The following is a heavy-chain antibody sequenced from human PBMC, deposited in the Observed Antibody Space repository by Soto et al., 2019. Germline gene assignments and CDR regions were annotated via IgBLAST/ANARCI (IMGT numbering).Heavy chain of an antibody. CDR2: INAGNGNT. CDR3: ARFHPLGRDNWFDP. Sequence: GASVKVSCKASGYTFTSYAMHWVRQAPGQRLEWMGWINAGNGNTKYSQKFQGRLTISKDTSKNQVVLTMTNMDPVDTATYYCARFHPLGRDNWFDPWGQGTLVTVSS. J-gene: IGHJ5*02. CDR1: GYTFTSYA. D-gene: IGHD3-10*01. V-gene: IGHV1-3*01.